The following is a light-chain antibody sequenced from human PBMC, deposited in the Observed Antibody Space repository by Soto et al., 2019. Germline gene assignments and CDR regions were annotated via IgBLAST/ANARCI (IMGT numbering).Light chain of an antibody. CDR2: KAP. V-gene: IGLV3-25*03. Sequence: SYELTQPPSVSVSPGQPARITCSGDALPNQYAFWYQQKPGQAPLLLIYKAPERPSGIPERFSGSTSGTIVTLTISGVQAEDEADYYCQSADSSGNLVVFGGGTKLTVL. CDR1: ALPNQY. CDR3: QSADSSGNLVV. J-gene: IGLJ2*01.